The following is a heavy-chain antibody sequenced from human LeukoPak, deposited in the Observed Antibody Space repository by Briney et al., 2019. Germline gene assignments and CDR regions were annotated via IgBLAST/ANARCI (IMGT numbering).Heavy chain of an antibody. CDR2: INHSGST. CDR3: ARGDPIAAAGVPNY. J-gene: IGHJ4*02. Sequence: SETLSLTCAVYGGSFSGYYWSWIRQPPGKGREWIGEINHSGSTNYNPSLKSRVTISVDTSKNQFSLKLSSVTAADTAVYYCARGDPIAAAGVPNYWGQGTLVTVSS. D-gene: IGHD6-13*01. V-gene: IGHV4-34*01. CDR1: GGSFSGYY.